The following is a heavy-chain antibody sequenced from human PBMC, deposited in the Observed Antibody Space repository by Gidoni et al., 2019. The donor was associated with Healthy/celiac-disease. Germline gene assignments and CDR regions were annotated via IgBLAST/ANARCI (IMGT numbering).Heavy chain of an antibody. D-gene: IGHD3-3*01. CDR1: GYTFTNYY. CDR2: INPSGGST. Sequence: QVQLVQSGAEVKKPGASVKVSCKAAGYTFTNYYIHWVRQAPGRGLKWMGIINPSGGSTSFAQKFQGRVPMTRDTSTSTVYMELSSLRSEDTAIYYCARGWSGFLDYWGRGTLVAVSS. J-gene: IGHJ4*02. V-gene: IGHV1-46*01. CDR3: ARGWSGFLDY.